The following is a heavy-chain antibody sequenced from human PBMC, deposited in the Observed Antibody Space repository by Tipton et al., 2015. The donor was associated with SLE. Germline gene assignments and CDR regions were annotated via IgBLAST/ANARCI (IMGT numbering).Heavy chain of an antibody. J-gene: IGHJ3*02. Sequence: TLSLTCAVSGYSISSGYYWGWIRQPPGKGLEWIGSIYHSGSTYYNPSLKSRVTISIGTSKNQLSLELSSVTAADTAVYYCARGVAYYYDFGALDIWGQGTMVTVSS. V-gene: IGHV4-38-2*01. CDR1: GYSISSGYY. D-gene: IGHD3-22*01. CDR3: ARGVAYYYDFGALDI. CDR2: IYHSGST.